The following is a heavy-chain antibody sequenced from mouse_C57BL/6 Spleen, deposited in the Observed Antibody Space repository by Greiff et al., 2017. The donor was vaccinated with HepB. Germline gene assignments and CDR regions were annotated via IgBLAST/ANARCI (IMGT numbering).Heavy chain of an antibody. Sequence: EVMLVESEGGLVQPGSSMKLSCTASGFTFSDYYMAWVRQVPEKGLEWVANINYDGSSTYYLDSLKSRFIISRDNAKNILYLQMSSLKSEDTATYYCARLDGYYWFAYWGQGTLVTVSA. J-gene: IGHJ3*01. V-gene: IGHV5-16*01. D-gene: IGHD2-3*01. CDR2: INYDGSST. CDR1: GFTFSDYY. CDR3: ARLDGYYWFAY.